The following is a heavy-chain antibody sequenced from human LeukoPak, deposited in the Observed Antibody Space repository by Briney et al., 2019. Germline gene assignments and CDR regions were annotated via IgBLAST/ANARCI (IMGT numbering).Heavy chain of an antibody. J-gene: IGHJ6*02. CDR3: ARGPYDSSGYYYDYYYYYGMDV. Sequence: SETLSLTCTVSGGSISSYNWSWIRQPPGKGLEWIGYIYYSGSTNYNPSLKSRVTISVDTSKNQFSLKLSSVTAADTAVYYCARGPYDSSGYYYDYYYYYGMDVWGQGTTVTVSS. CDR1: GGSISSYN. D-gene: IGHD3-22*01. CDR2: IYYSGST. V-gene: IGHV4-59*01.